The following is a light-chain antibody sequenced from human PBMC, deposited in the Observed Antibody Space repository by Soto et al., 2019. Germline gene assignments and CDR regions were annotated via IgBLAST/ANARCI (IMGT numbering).Light chain of an antibody. Sequence: ETVLTQSPATLSLSPGERATLSCRASQSVSGSLAWYQQKPGQAPRLLIYDASKRATGIPARFSGSGSGTDFTLTISSLEPEDFAVYYCQQRNNWPPEITFGQGTRLEIK. V-gene: IGKV3-11*01. J-gene: IGKJ5*01. CDR2: DAS. CDR1: QSVSGS. CDR3: QQRNNWPPEIT.